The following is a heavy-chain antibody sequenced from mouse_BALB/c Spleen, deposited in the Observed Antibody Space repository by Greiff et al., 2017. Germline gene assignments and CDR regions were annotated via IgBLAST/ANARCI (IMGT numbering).Heavy chain of an antibody. D-gene: IGHD2-2*01. V-gene: IGHV3-2*02. CDR3: ARRGYGFAY. CDR1: GYSITSDYA. Sequence: EVHLVESGPGLVKPSQSLSLTCTVTGYSITSDYAWNWIRQFPGNKLEWMGYISYSGSTSYNPSLKSRISITRDTSKNQFFLQLNSVTTEDTATYYCARRGYGFAYWGQGTLVTVSA. CDR2: ISYSGST. J-gene: IGHJ3*01.